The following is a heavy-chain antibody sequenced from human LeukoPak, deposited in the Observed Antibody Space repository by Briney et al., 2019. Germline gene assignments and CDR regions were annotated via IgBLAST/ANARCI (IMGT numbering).Heavy chain of an antibody. Sequence: ESLKIYCKGSGYSFTSYWIVWVRPMPGKGREWMRIIYPGDSDTRYSPSFQVQVTISADKSISTADLQWSSLKASDTAMYYCARLKDTAMAIFDYWGQGTLVTVSS. CDR2: IYPGDSDT. D-gene: IGHD5-18*01. J-gene: IGHJ4*02. V-gene: IGHV5-51*01. CDR1: GYSFTSYW. CDR3: ARLKDTAMAIFDY.